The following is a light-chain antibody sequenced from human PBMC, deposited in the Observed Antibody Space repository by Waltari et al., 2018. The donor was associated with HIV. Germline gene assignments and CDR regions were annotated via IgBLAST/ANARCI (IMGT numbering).Light chain of an antibody. CDR3: QQSYTTPRT. Sequence: DIQMTQSPSSLSASVGDRITISCRASQDIGSYLNWYRHRPGTAPQLLLYVASNLQTGVPSRFRASGSGTEFSLSIDGLQRDDFATYFCQQSYTTPRTFGLGTEVE. CDR1: QDIGSY. J-gene: IGKJ1*01. V-gene: IGKV1-39*01. CDR2: VAS.